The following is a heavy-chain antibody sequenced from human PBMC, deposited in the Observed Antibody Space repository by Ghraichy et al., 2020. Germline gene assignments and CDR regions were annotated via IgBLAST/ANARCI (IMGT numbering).Heavy chain of an antibody. D-gene: IGHD6-19*01. J-gene: IGHJ6*02. V-gene: IGHV4-59*01. CDR3: AREGIALGSVAGTGEVYYYYYGMDV. CDR2: IYYSGST. Sequence: SETLSLTCTVSGGSISSYYWSWIRQPPGKGLEWIGYIYYSGSTNYNPSLKSRVTISVDTSKNQFSLKLSSVTAADTAVYYCAREGIALGSVAGTGEVYYYYYGMDVWGQGTTVTVSS. CDR1: GGSISSYY.